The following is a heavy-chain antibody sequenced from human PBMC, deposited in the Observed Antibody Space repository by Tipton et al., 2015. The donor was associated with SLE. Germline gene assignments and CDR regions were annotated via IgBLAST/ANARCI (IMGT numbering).Heavy chain of an antibody. CDR1: GGSFSGYY. J-gene: IGHJ2*01. D-gene: IGHD3-22*01. V-gene: IGHV4-34*01. CDR3: ARGSTYYYDSTGFDL. CDR2: INHSGST. Sequence: TLSLTCAVYGGSFSGYYWSWIRQPPGKGLEWIGEINHSGSTNYNPSLKSRVTISVDTSKNQFSLKLSPVTAADTAVYYCARGSTYYYDSTGFDLWGRGTLVTVSS.